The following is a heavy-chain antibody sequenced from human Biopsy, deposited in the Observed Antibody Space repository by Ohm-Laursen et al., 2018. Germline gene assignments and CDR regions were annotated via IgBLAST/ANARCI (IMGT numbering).Heavy chain of an antibody. V-gene: IGHV3-21*01. CDR1: GFTLSQYS. J-gene: IGHJ4*02. CDR3: ARDGEAKYCRHGVCPSDY. CDR2: ISASGNHI. D-gene: IGHD2-8*01. Sequence: GSLRLSCTASGFTLSQYSVNWVRQAPGKGLEWVSSISASGNHIYYTDSVKGRFTVSRDNGKNSLDLQMNSLRGEDTAVYYCARDGEAKYCRHGVCPSDYWGQGTLVTVSS.